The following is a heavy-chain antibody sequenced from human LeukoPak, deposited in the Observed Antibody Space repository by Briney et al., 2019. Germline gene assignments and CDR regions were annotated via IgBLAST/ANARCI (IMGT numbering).Heavy chain of an antibody. CDR2: IYYSGSA. J-gene: IGHJ4*02. CDR3: ARADYGDALDY. CDR1: GGSISNYY. V-gene: IGHV4-59*08. D-gene: IGHD4-17*01. Sequence: SETLSLTCSVSGGSISNYYWSWIRQPPGKALEWIGYIYYSGSANYNPSLKSRVTISVDTSKNQFSLKLGSVTAADTAVYYCARADYGDALDYWGQGTLVTVSS.